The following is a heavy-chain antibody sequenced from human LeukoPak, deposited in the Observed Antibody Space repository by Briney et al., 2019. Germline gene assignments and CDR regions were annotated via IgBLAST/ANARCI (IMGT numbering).Heavy chain of an antibody. V-gene: IGHV4-34*01. CDR3: ARGNPIVVVPAARYWFDP. CDR2: INHSGST. Sequence: SETLSLTCADYGGSFSGYYWSWIRQPPGKGLEWIGEINHSGSTNYNPSLKSRVTISVDTSKNQFSLKLSSMTAADTAVYYCARGNPIVVVPAARYWFDPWGQGTLVTVSS. D-gene: IGHD2-2*01. J-gene: IGHJ5*02. CDR1: GGSFSGYY.